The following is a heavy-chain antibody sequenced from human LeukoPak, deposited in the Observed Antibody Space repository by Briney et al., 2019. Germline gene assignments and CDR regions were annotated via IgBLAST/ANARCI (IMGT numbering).Heavy chain of an antibody. J-gene: IGHJ4*02. V-gene: IGHV3-7*03. Sequence: PGGSLRLSCAASGFTFSSYWMSWVRQAPGKGLEWVANIKQDGSEKYYVDSVKGRFTISRDNAKNSLYLQMNSLRAEDTALYYCAKDLGGGPITMVRGVIDYWGQGTLVTVSS. D-gene: IGHD3-10*01. CDR2: IKQDGSEK. CDR3: AKDLGGGPITMVRGVIDY. CDR1: GFTFSSYW.